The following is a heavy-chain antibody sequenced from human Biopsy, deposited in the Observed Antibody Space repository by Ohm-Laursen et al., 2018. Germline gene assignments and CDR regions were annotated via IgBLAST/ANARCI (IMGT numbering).Heavy chain of an antibody. Sequence: GASVKVSCKASGYTFTDAVITWVRQVGGQGFEWLGWISTKTGNTNFAQKFQGRITLTTDASTATAYMELRGLISDDTAVYYCARNRANDYVWGSYGDDNWGQGTLVTVSS. CDR2: ISTKTGNT. J-gene: IGHJ4*02. D-gene: IGHD3-16*01. CDR1: GYTFTDAV. V-gene: IGHV1-18*01. CDR3: ARNRANDYVWGSYGDDN.